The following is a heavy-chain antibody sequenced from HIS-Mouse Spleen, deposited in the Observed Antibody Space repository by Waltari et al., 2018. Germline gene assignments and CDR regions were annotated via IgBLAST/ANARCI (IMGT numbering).Heavy chain of an antibody. J-gene: IGHJ3*02. CDR1: GFTFSSYS. D-gene: IGHD4-17*01. Sequence: EVQLVESGGGLVKPGGSLRLSCAASGFTFSSYSMNWVRQAPGKGLEWVSSISSSSSYIYYADSVKGRFTISRDNAKNSLYLQMNSLRAEDTAVYYCARDNPPSTVPDAFDIWGQGTMVTVSS. V-gene: IGHV3-21*01. CDR2: ISSSSSYI. CDR3: ARDNPPSTVPDAFDI.